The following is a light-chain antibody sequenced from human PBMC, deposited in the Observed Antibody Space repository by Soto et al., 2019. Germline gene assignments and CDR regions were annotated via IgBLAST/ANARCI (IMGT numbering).Light chain of an antibody. CDR2: EVS. CDR1: SXDVGGYNY. CDR3: SSYTSSSTYV. J-gene: IGLJ1*01. V-gene: IGLV2-14*01. Sequence: QSVLTQPVSVSGSPGQSITIFCTGTSXDVGGYNYVSWYQHHPGKAPKLMIYEVSNRPSGVSDRFSGSKSGNTASLTISGLQAEDEADYYCSSYTSSSTYVFGTGTKVTVL.